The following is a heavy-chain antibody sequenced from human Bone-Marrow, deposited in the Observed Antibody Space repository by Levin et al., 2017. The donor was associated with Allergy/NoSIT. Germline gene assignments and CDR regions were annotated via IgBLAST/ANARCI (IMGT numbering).Heavy chain of an antibody. J-gene: IGHJ3*02. CDR2: VSYGGST. CDR3: ARDLGGDAFDI. Sequence: SCTVSGGAVSRGSYYWSWIRQHPGEGLEWIGYVSYGGSTYYSPSFRSRVTISADTSKNQFSLRLRSVTTADTAVYYCARDLGGDAFDIWGQGTVVTVSS. D-gene: IGHD1-26*01. CDR1: GGAVSRGSYY. V-gene: IGHV4-31*03.